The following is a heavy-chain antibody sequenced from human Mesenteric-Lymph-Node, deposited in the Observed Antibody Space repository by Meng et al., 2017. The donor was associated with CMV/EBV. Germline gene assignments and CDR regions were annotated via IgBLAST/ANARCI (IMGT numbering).Heavy chain of an antibody. V-gene: IGHV3-53*01. Sequence: GGSLRLSCAASGFTVSSNYMSWVRQAQGKGLEWVSVIYSGGSTYYADSVKGRFTISRDNSKNTLYLQMNSLRAEDTAVYYCARREGDYYGMDVWGQGTTVTVSS. J-gene: IGHJ6*02. CDR3: ARREGDYYGMDV. CDR1: GFTVSSNY. D-gene: IGHD5-24*01. CDR2: IYSGGST.